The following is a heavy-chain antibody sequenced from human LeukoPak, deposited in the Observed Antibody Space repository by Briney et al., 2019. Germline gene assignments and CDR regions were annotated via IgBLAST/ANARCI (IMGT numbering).Heavy chain of an antibody. CDR2: IYYSGGT. V-gene: IGHV4-59*01. CDR3: ASGAASSGSPYAFDY. CDR1: GGSISSYY. J-gene: IGHJ4*02. Sequence: SETLSLTCTVSGGSISSYYWSWIRQPPGKGLEWIGYIYYSGGTNYNPSLKSRVTISVDTSKNQFSLKLSSVTAADTAVYYCASGAASSGSPYAFDYWGQGTPVTVSS. D-gene: IGHD3-10*01.